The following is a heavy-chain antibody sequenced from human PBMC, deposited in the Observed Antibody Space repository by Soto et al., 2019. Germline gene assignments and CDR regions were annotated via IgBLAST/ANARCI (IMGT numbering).Heavy chain of an antibody. CDR2: IVVGSGNT. CDR3: AVRTGSYGSNWFDP. J-gene: IGHJ5*02. V-gene: IGHV1-58*02. Sequence: GASVKVSCKASGFTFTSSAMQWVRQARGQRLEWIGWIVVGSGNTNYAQKFQERVTITRDMSTSTAYMELSSLRSEDTAVYYCAVRTGSYGSNWFDPWGQGTLVTVSS. D-gene: IGHD3-16*01. CDR1: GFTFTSSA.